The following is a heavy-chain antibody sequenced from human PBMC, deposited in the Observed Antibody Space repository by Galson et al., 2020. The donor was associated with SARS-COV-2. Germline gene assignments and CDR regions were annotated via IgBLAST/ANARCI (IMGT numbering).Heavy chain of an antibody. J-gene: IGHJ6*02. CDR2: IKYDGSEK. CDR1: GFTFSSYW. Sequence: GESLKISCAASGFTFSSYWKSWVRQAPGKGLEWLANIKYDGSEKYYVDSVKGRFTISRDNAKNSLYLQMNSLRAEETAVYYCARDANGVVPAAIELGLPPYYYNYGMDVWGQGTTVTVSS. V-gene: IGHV3-7*01. D-gene: IGHD2-2*01. CDR3: ARDANGVVPAAIELGLPPYYYNYGMDV.